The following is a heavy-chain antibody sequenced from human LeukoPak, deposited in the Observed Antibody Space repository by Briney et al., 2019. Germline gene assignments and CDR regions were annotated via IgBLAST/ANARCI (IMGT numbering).Heavy chain of an antibody. CDR2: IYYSGST. J-gene: IGHJ4*02. CDR1: GGSIRSGGYY. D-gene: IGHD5-12*01. Sequence: SETLSLTCTVSGGSIRSGGYYWSWIRQHPGKGLEWIGYIYYSGSTYYNPSLKSRVTISVDTSKNQFSLKLSSVTAADTAVYYCARGAVAKNYFDYWGQGTLVTVSS. CDR3: ARGAVAKNYFDY. V-gene: IGHV4-31*03.